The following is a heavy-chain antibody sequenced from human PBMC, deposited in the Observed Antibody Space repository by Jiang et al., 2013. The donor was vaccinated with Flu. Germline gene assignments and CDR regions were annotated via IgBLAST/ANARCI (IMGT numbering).Heavy chain of an antibody. CDR3: ARAAGIVGATRAGAFDI. J-gene: IGHJ3*02. D-gene: IGHD1-26*01. Sequence: ISWVRQAPGQGLEWMGGIIPILGIANYAQKFQGRVTITADKSTSTAYMELSSLRSEDTAVYYCARAAGIVGATRAGAFDIWGQGTMVTVSS. CDR2: IIPILGIA. V-gene: IGHV1-69*10.